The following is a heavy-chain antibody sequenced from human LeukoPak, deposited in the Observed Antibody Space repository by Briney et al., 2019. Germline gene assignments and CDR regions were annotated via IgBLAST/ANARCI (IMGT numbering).Heavy chain of an antibody. J-gene: IGHJ5*02. Sequence: ASVKVSCKASGYTFSSYAISWVRQAPGQGLEWMGGIIPIFGTANYAQKFQGRVTITADESTSTAYMELSSLRSEDTAVYYCALTYYYGSGSSNWFDPWGQGTLVTVSS. CDR2: IIPIFGTA. V-gene: IGHV1-69*13. D-gene: IGHD3-10*01. CDR3: ALTYYYGSGSSNWFDP. CDR1: GYTFSSYA.